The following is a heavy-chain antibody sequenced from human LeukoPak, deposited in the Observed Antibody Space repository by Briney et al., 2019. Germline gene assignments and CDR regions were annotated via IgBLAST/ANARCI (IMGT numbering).Heavy chain of an antibody. CDR1: GGSIRSSY. CDR2: MFYSGTT. J-gene: IGHJ4*02. V-gene: IGHV4-59*01. Sequence: KASETLSLTCTVSGGSIRSSYWSWIRQPPRKGLEWIGCMFYSGTTNYNPSLKSRVTISVDTSKNQFSLKLSSVTAADTAVYYCARDLLSSGDYWGQGTLVTVSS. CDR3: ARDLLSSGDY.